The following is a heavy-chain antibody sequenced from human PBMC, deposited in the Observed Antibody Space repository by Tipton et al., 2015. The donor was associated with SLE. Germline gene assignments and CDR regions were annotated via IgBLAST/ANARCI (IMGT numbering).Heavy chain of an antibody. V-gene: IGHV3-7*01. Sequence: SLRLSCAASGFTFSNYWMHWVRQAPGKGLEWVADINEDGSEKQYVDSVKGRFTIFRDNVKKSLSLQMDSLRAEDTAVYYCVRDWAYAFDIWGQGTMVTVSS. CDR3: VRDWAYAFDI. J-gene: IGHJ3*02. D-gene: IGHD3-16*01. CDR1: GFTFSNYW. CDR2: INEDGSEK.